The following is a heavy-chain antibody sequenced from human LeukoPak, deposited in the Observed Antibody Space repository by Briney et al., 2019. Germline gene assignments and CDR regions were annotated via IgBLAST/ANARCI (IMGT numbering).Heavy chain of an antibody. CDR1: GFSLSTNKMR. D-gene: IGHD2-2*01. Sequence: SGPTLVNPTQTLTLTCTFSGFSLSTNKMRVSWIRQPPGKALEWLARIDWDEDKFYNTSLKTSLTVSKDTSQNLVVLTLTNVDPVYKATYYGVRTAGCSSSSCSFDYWGQGTLVTVSS. J-gene: IGHJ4*02. V-gene: IGHV2-70*04. CDR3: VRTAGCSSSSCSFDY. CDR2: IDWDEDK.